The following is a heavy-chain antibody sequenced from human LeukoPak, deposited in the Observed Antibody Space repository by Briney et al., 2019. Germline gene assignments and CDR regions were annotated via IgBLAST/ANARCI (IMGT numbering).Heavy chain of an antibody. J-gene: IGHJ4*02. CDR1: GGSISSYY. CDR2: IYYSGST. Sequence: SETLSLTCTVSGGSISSYYWSWIRQPPGRGLEWIGYIYYSGSTNYNPSLKSRVTISVDTSKNQFSLKLSSVTAADTAVYYCARGRKALLWFGEAPDYWGQGTLVTVSS. CDR3: ARGRKALLWFGEAPDY. D-gene: IGHD3-10*01. V-gene: IGHV4-59*12.